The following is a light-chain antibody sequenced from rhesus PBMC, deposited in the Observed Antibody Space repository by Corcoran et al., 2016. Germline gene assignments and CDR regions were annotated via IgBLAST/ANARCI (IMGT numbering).Light chain of an antibody. CDR3: KQYNDWWT. J-gene: IGKJ1*01. V-gene: IGKV3S9*01. CDR2: GAS. CDR1: QTINNY. Sequence: EIVMTQSPATLSLSPGERATLSCRASQTINNYVTWYQQNPEQAPRLLINGASSRATGIPDRFSGRGSGTEFILTISSLEPEGVGIYYCKQYNDWWTFGQGTKVDIK.